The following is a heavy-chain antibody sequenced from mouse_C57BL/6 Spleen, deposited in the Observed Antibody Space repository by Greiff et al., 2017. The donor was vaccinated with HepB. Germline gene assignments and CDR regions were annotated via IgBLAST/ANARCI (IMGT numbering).Heavy chain of an antibody. CDR1: GYTFTSYW. V-gene: IGHV1-69*01. D-gene: IGHD1-1*01. CDR3: ARSNYGSYAMDY. CDR2: IDPSDSYT. J-gene: IGHJ4*01. Sequence: VQLQQSGAELVMPGASVKLSCKASGYTFTSYWMHWVKQRPGQGLEWIGEIDPSDSYTNYNQKFKGKSTLTVDKSSSTAYMQLSSLTSEDSAVYYCARSNYGSYAMDYWGQGTSVTVSS.